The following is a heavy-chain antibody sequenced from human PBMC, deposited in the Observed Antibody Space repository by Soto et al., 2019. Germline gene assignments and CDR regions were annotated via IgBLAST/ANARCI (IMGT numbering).Heavy chain of an antibody. V-gene: IGHV4-30-4*08. CDR1: GGSIGSTDSY. D-gene: IGHD6-25*01. J-gene: IGHJ1*01. CDR2: IYYTGGT. Sequence: QVQLQESGPGLVEPSQTLSLTCTVSGGSIGSTDSYWSWIRRPPGKGLEWIGYIYYTGGTFYNPSLKSRLTISLETSSNQFSLTLTSVTATDTGIYYCARGGSGWAVYFQHWGQGTLVAVSS. CDR3: ARGGSGWAVYFQH.